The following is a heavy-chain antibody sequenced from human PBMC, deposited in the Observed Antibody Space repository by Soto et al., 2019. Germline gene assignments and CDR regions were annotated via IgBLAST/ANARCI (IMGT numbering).Heavy chain of an antibody. J-gene: IGHJ4*02. V-gene: IGHV3-72*01. CDR2: IKNKANSYTT. CDR3: TRFSLVGATGGRYFDY. D-gene: IGHD1-26*01. CDR1: GFIFSDHY. Sequence: VQLVESGGGLVQPGGSLRLSCAASGFIFSDHYMDWVRQAPGKGLEWVGRIKNKANSYTTEYAASVKGRITISRDDSKNSLYLQMNRLKTEDTAVYYCTRFSLVGATGGRYFDYWGQGTLLTVSS.